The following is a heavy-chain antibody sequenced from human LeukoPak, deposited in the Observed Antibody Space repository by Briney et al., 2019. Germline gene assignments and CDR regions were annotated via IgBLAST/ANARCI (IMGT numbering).Heavy chain of an antibody. CDR2: MNPNSGNT. D-gene: IGHD4/OR15-4a*01. Sequence: ASVKVSCKASRYTFTSYDINWVRQATGQGLEWMGWMNPNSGNTGYAQKFQGRVTMTSTTSISTAYMELSSLRSEDTAVYYCARKNYGSNRWFDPWGQGTLVTVSS. CDR1: RYTFTSYD. V-gene: IGHV1-8*01. CDR3: ARKNYGSNRWFDP. J-gene: IGHJ5*02.